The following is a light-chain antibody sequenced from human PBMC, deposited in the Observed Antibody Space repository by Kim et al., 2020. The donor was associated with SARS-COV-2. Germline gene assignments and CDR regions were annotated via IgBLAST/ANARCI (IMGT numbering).Light chain of an antibody. V-gene: IGLV3-1*01. CDR1: NLRDKF. Sequence: SYELTQPPSVSVSPGQTASITCSGDNLRDKFVCWYQQKPGQSPVVLIYEDTKRPSGIPERFSGSTSGNTATLTISGTQAMDEADYYCQAWDSSAGEVFGG. J-gene: IGLJ2*01. CDR2: EDT. CDR3: QAWDSSAGEV.